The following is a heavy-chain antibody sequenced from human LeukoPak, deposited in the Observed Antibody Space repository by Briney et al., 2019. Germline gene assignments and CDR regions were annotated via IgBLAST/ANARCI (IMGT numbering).Heavy chain of an antibody. CDR1: GGSFSGYY. V-gene: IGHV4-34*01. CDR3: ARRSLLWFGELSSYFDY. CDR2: INHSGST. Sequence: PSETLSLTCAVYGGSFSGYYWSWIRQPPGKGLEWIGEINHSGSTNYNPSLKSRVTISVDTSKNQFSLKLSSVTAADTAVYYCARRSLLWFGELSSYFDYRGQGTLVTVSS. J-gene: IGHJ4*02. D-gene: IGHD3-10*01.